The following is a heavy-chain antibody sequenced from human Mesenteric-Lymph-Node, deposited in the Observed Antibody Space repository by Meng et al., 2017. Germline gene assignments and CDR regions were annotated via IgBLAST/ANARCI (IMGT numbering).Heavy chain of an antibody. CDR3: ARESTSVLRYFDRLLEQGAFDI. CDR2: ISAYNGNT. V-gene: IGHV1-18*01. D-gene: IGHD3-9*01. J-gene: IGHJ3*02. Sequence: ASVKVSCKASGYTFTSYGISWVRQAPGQGLEWMGWISAYNGNTNYAQKLQGRVTMTTDTSTSTAYMELRSLRSDDTAVYYYARESTSVLRYFDRLLEQGAFDIWGQGTMVTVSS. CDR1: GYTFTSYG.